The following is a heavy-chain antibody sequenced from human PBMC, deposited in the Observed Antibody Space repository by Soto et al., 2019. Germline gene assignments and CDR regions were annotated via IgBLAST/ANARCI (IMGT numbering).Heavy chain of an antibody. D-gene: IGHD3-10*01. V-gene: IGHV1-18*01. J-gene: IGHJ3*02. CDR1: GYTFTRYG. Sequence: ASVKVSCKASGYTFTRYGISWVRQAPGKGLEWMGWISAYNGNTNYAQKLQGRVTMTTDTSTSTAYMELRSLRSDDTAVYYCARVVWFGELLPSDAFDIWGQGTMVTVSS. CDR2: ISAYNGNT. CDR3: ARVVWFGELLPSDAFDI.